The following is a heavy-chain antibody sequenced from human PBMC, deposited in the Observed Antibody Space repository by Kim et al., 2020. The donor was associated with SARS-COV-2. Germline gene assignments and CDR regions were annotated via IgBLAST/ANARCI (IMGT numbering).Heavy chain of an antibody. CDR1: GYTFTGYY. J-gene: IGHJ6*02. CDR3: ARDSLYLGPNYYYYGMDV. CDR2: INPNSGGT. V-gene: IGHV1-2*04. Sequence: ASVKVSCKASGYTFTGYYMHWVRQAPGQGLEWMGWINPNSGGTNYAQKFQGWVTMSRDTSISTAYMELSRLRSDDTAVYYCARDSLYLGPNYYYYGMDVWGQGTTVTVSS. D-gene: IGHD3-16*01.